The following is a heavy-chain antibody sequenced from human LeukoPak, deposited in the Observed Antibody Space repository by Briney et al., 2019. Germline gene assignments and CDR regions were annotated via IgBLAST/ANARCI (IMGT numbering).Heavy chain of an antibody. CDR1: GFAFSNYW. J-gene: IGHJ4*02. Sequence: GGSLRLSCAASGFAFSNYWMTWVRQAPEKGLEWVANIKQDGSEKYYVDSVKGRFTIPRDNAKNSLYVQMDSLRAEDTAVYYCARGISSDYWGQGTQVTVSS. D-gene: IGHD3-16*01. CDR3: ARGISSDY. V-gene: IGHV3-7*01. CDR2: IKQDGSEK.